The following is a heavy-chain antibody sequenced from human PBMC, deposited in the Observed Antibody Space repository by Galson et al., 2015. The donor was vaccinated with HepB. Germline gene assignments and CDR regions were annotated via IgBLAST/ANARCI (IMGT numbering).Heavy chain of an antibody. CDR1: GFSLSTSGMC. J-gene: IGHJ5*02. D-gene: IGHD6-13*01. CDR3: ARIVAGLAAAGTGVDNWFDP. Sequence: PALVKPPQTLTLTCTFSGFSLSTSGMCVSWIRQPPGKALEWLARIDWDDDKYYSTSLKTRLTISKDTSKNQVVLTMTNMDPVDTATYYCARIVAGLAAAGTGVDNWFDPWGQGTLVTVSS. CDR2: IDWDDDK. V-gene: IGHV2-70*11.